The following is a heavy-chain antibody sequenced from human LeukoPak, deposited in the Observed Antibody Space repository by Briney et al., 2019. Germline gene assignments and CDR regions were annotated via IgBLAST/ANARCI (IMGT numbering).Heavy chain of an antibody. CDR2: IYYSGST. Sequence: SETLSLTCTVSGGSISSSSYYWGWIRQPPGKGLEWIGSIYYSGSTYYNPSLKSRVTISVDTSKNQFSLKLTSVTAAETAVYYCARSATVTTGYFDYWGQGALVTVSS. J-gene: IGHJ4*02. CDR1: GGSISSSSYY. D-gene: IGHD4-17*01. CDR3: ARSATVTTGYFDY. V-gene: IGHV4-39*07.